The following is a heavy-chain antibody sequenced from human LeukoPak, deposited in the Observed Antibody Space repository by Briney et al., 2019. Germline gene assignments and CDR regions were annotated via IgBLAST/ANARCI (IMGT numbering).Heavy chain of an antibody. CDR3: ARGSLYSSSWYGAFDI. V-gene: IGHV4-4*07. J-gene: IGHJ3*02. Sequence: SETLSLTCTVSGGSISSYYWSWIRQPAGKGLEWIGRIYTSGSTNYNPSLKSRVTMSVDTSKNQFSLKLSSVTAADTAVYYCARGSLYSSSWYGAFDIWGQGTMVTVSS. D-gene: IGHD6-13*01. CDR2: IYTSGST. CDR1: GGSISSYY.